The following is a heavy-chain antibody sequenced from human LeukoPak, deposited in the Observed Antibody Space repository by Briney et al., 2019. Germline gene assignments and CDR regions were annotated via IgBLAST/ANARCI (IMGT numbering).Heavy chain of an antibody. D-gene: IGHD4-17*01. Sequence: GGSLRLSCATSGFIFSDYYMTWIRQAPGRGLEWVAYINSAGGPIYYAVSVRGRFTISRDNAKNSLYLQMNSLRAEDTAVYYCARRLDFGDYGFGFGFWGQGSQVTVSS. V-gene: IGHV3-11*01. J-gene: IGHJ4*02. CDR1: GFIFSDYY. CDR2: INSAGGPI. CDR3: ARRLDFGDYGFGFGF.